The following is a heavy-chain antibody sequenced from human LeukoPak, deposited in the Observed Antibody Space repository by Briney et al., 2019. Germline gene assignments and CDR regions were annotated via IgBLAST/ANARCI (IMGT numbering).Heavy chain of an antibody. CDR3: VTYSGSYYPFDY. D-gene: IGHD1-26*01. J-gene: IGHJ4*02. CDR1: GGSISSSSYY. V-gene: IGHV4-39*07. CDR2: IYYSGST. Sequence: SSETLSLTCTVSGGSISSSSYYWGWIRQPPGKGLEWIGSIYYSGSTYYNPSLKSRVTISVDTSKNQFSLKLSSVTAADTAVYYCVTYSGSYYPFDYWGQGTLVTVSS.